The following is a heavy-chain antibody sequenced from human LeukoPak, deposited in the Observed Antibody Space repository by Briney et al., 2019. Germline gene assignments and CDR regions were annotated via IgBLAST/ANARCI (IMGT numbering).Heavy chain of an antibody. CDR2: IWDDGSNK. D-gene: IGHD3-10*01. CDR3: AKERGGQDWDFDL. V-gene: IGHV3-33*06. CDR1: GFNFNDNV. Sequence: GGSLRLSCAPSGFNFNDNVMDWVRQPPRKGLQWVAVIWDDGSNKYYAESVKGRFTISRDISKNMLYLQMNSLRVEDTAVYYCAKERGGQDWDFDLWGRGTLVTVSS. J-gene: IGHJ2*01.